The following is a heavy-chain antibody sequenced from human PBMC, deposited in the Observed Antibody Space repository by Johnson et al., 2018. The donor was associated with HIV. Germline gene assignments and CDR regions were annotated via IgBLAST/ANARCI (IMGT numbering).Heavy chain of an antibody. V-gene: IGHV3-20*04. D-gene: IGHD6-19*01. Sequence: MLLVESGGGLVQPGGSLRLSCAASGFTFDDYGMSWVRQAPGKGLEWVSGINWNGGSTGYADSVKGRFTISRDNSKNTLYLHMKSLRPEDTSIYYCAKDDNLGVWYSDALDVWGQRTVVTVSS. J-gene: IGHJ3*01. CDR2: INWNGGST. CDR1: GFTFDDYG. CDR3: AKDDNLGVWYSDALDV.